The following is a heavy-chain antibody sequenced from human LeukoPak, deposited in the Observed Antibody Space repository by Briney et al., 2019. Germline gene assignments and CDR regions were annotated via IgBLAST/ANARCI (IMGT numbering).Heavy chain of an antibody. CDR1: GASMTSSNW. J-gene: IGHJ3*02. CDR3: ARDRQLVRAFDI. V-gene: IGHV4-4*02. CDR2: ISHSGST. Sequence: PSETLSLTCAISGASMTSSNWWSWVRQPPGKGLEWIGEISHSGSTNYNPSLKSRVTISVDKSKTQFSLKVNSVTAADTAVYYCARDRQLVRAFDIWGQGTMVTVSS. D-gene: IGHD6-6*01.